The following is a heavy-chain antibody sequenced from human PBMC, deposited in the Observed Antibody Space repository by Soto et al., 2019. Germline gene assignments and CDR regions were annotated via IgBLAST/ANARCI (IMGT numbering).Heavy chain of an antibody. CDR2: IYYSGST. V-gene: IGHV4-39*07. CDR1: GGSIGSSSYY. D-gene: IGHD2-15*01. J-gene: IGHJ6*02. Sequence: SETLSLPCTVPGGSIGSSSYYWGWIRQPPGKGLEWIGSIYYSGSTYYNPSLKSRVTISVDTSKNQFSLKLSSVTAAATAVYYCARVRVLLRGYYYYGMDVWGQGTTVTVSS. CDR3: ARVRVLLRGYYYYGMDV.